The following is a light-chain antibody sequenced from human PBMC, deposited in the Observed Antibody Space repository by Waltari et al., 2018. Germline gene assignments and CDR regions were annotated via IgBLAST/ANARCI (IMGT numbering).Light chain of an antibody. Sequence: HSALTQPPSASGSPGQSVTISCTATTTDVGGYNYISWYQQHPGKAPKLMIYEVSKRPSGVPDRFSGSKSGNTASLTVSGLQAEDEADYYCSSYAGSNNLVFGGGTKLTVL. CDR3: SSYAGSNNLV. J-gene: IGLJ2*01. V-gene: IGLV2-8*01. CDR2: EVS. CDR1: TTDVGGYNY.